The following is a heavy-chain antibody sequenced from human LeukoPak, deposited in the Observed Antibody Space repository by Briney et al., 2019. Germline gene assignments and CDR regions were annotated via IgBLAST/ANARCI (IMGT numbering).Heavy chain of an antibody. Sequence: GGSLRLSCAASGIDFSSYDMHWVRQTTGKGLEWVSTIGTAGDTYYPGSVKGRFTISRENAKNSLYLQMNSLRAGDTAVYYCARGADAFDIWGQGTMVIVSS. CDR2: IGTAGDT. CDR1: GIDFSSYD. J-gene: IGHJ3*02. CDR3: ARGADAFDI. V-gene: IGHV3-13*04.